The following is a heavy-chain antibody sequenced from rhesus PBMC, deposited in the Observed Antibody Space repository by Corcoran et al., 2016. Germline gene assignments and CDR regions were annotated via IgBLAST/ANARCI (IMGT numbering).Heavy chain of an antibody. Sequence: QLQLQESGPGLVKPSETLSVTGAVSGGSISSSYWSWIRQAPGKGLELIGYIYGSGSSTNYNPSLKSRVTLSVDTSKNQLSLKLSSVTTADTAVYYWARGRVYSGRVGAFDFWGQGLRVTVSS. J-gene: IGHJ3*01. D-gene: IGHD3-16*01. CDR2: IYGSGSST. V-gene: IGHV4-169*01. CDR1: GGSISSSY. CDR3: ARGRVYSGRVGAFDF.